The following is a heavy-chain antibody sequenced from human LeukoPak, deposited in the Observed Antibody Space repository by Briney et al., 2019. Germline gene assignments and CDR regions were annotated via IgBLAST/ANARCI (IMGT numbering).Heavy chain of an antibody. CDR3: ARAPYYDILTAYSGSFDS. CDR1: GYSFISFW. J-gene: IGHJ4*02. CDR2: IFPGDSDT. D-gene: IGHD3-9*01. Sequence: GESLKISCKGSGYSFISFWIGWVRQMPGKGLEWMAIIFPGDSDTRYSPSFQGQVTISADKSISTAYLQWSSLKASDTAMYYCARAPYYDILTAYSGSFDSWGQGTLVTVSS. V-gene: IGHV5-51*01.